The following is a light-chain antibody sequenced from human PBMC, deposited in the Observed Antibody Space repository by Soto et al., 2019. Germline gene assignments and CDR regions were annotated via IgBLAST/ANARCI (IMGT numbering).Light chain of an antibody. Sequence: EIVMTQFPVTLSMSPGESATLSCRATESVSTKLAWYQQKPGQAPRLLLYGASTGATGIPARFSGSGSGTEFTLTISSLRSEDSAVYSCQQYSKWMWTFGQGTKVEIK. CDR2: GAS. V-gene: IGKV3-15*01. CDR3: QQYSKWMWT. J-gene: IGKJ1*01. CDR1: ESVSTK.